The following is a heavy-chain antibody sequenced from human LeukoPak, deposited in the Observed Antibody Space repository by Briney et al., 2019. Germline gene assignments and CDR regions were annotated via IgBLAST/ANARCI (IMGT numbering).Heavy chain of an antibody. V-gene: IGHV3-9*01. J-gene: IGHJ3*02. CDR2: ISWNSGSI. Sequence: GGSLRLSCAASGFTFDDYAMHWVRQAPGKGLEWVSGISWNSGSIGYADSVKGRFTISRDNAKNSLYLQMNSLRAEDTAVYYCARAKRNGFDIWGQGTMISVSS. CDR1: GFTFDDYA. CDR3: ARAKRNGFDI.